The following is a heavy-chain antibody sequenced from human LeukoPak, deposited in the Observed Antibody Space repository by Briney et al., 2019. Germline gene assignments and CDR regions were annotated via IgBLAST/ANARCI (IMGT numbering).Heavy chain of an antibody. D-gene: IGHD5-24*01. CDR2: INPSGGST. CDR3: ARTRDDYTHADY. V-gene: IGHV1-46*01. CDR1: GYTFTSYN. Sequence: SVTVSCKASGYTFTSYNMHWLRQAPGQGLEWMGIINPSGGSTSYAQKFQGRVTMTRDTSTSTVYMELSSLRSEDTAVYYCARTRDDYTHADYWGQGTLVTVSS. J-gene: IGHJ4*02.